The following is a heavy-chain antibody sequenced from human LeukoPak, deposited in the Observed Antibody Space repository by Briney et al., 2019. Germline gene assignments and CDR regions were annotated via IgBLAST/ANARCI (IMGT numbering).Heavy chain of an antibody. D-gene: IGHD6-13*01. CDR1: GYSFTNYG. V-gene: IGHV1-18*01. CDR3: ARDRSGSSSSWYMGDAFDI. Sequence: EASVKVSCKASGYSFTNYGISWVRQAPGQGLEWMGWISVYNGNTNYAQKFQGRVTMTTDTSTSTAYMELRSLRSDDTAVYYCARDRSGSSSSWYMGDAFDIWGQGTMVTASS. J-gene: IGHJ3*02. CDR2: ISVYNGNT.